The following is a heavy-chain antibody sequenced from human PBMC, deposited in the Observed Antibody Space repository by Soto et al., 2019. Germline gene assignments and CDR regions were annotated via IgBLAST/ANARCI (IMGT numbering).Heavy chain of an antibody. CDR1: GFSLSTSGVG. CDR2: IYWNDDK. CDR3: AHSRSSGWYDWFDP. J-gene: IGHJ5*02. V-gene: IGHV2-5*01. D-gene: IGHD6-19*01. Sequence: SGPTLVNPTQTLTLTCTFSGFSLSTSGVGVGWIRQPPGKALEWLALIYWNDDKRYSPSLKSRLTITKDTSKNQVVLTMTNMDPVDTATYYCAHSRSSGWYDWFDPWGQGTLVTVPS.